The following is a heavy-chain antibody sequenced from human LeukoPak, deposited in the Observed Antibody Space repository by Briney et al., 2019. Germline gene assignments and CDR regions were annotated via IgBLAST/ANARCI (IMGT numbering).Heavy chain of an antibody. Sequence: EASVKVSCKASGYTFTGYYMHWVRQATGQGLEWMGWMNPNSGNTGYAQKFQGRVTITRNTSISTAYMELSSLRSEDTAVYYCARAEVRGVPGNYWGQGTLVTVSS. CDR2: MNPNSGNT. CDR3: ARAEVRGVPGNY. V-gene: IGHV1-8*03. D-gene: IGHD3-10*01. CDR1: GYTFTGYY. J-gene: IGHJ4*02.